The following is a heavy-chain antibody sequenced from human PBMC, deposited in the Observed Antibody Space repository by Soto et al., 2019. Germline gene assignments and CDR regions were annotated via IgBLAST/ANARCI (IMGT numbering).Heavy chain of an antibody. V-gene: IGHV3-21*01. J-gene: IGHJ3*02. CDR3: ARDPYGDETHDI. D-gene: IGHD4-17*01. CDR1: GFTFSSYS. Sequence: EVQLVESGGGLVKPGGSLRLSCAASGFTFSSYSMNWVRQAPGKGLEWVSSISSSSSYIYYADSVKGRFTISRDNAKNSLYLQMNSLRAEDTAVYYCARDPYGDETHDIWGRGTMVTVSS. CDR2: ISSSSSYI.